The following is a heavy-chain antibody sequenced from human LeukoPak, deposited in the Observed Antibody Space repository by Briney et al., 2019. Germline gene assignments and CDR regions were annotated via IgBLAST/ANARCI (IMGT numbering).Heavy chain of an antibody. D-gene: IGHD3-10*02. Sequence: PGGSLRLSCAASRFTFSDYEINWVRQAPGKGLEWVSCISTSGSTTYYADSVKGRFTISRDNAKNSLFLQMNTVTAEDTAVYYCARGALHVFDYWGQGTPVTVSS. CDR3: ARGALHVFDY. CDR2: ISTSGSTT. V-gene: IGHV3-48*03. J-gene: IGHJ4*02. CDR1: RFTFSDYE.